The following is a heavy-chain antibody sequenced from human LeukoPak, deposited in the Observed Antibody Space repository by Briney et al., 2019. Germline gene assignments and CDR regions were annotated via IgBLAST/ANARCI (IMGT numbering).Heavy chain of an antibody. V-gene: IGHV3-23*01. CDR1: GFTFSSYA. CDR3: AKVQWLVSYFDY. D-gene: IGHD6-19*01. J-gene: IGHJ4*02. Sequence: GGSLRLSCAASGFTFSSYAMSWVRQAPGKGLEWVSAISGSGGSTYYADSVKGRFTISRDNSKNTLYPQMNSLRAEDTAVYYCAKVQWLVSYFDYWGQGTLVTVSS. CDR2: ISGSGGST.